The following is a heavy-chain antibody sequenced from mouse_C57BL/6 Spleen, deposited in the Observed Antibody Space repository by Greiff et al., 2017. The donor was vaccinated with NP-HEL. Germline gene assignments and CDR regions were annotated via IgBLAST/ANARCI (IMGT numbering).Heavy chain of an antibody. CDR3: ARDYYSKDWYFDV. V-gene: IGHV1-64*01. Sequence: QVQLQQSGAELVKPGASVKLSCKASGYTFTSYWMHWVKQRPGQGLEWIGMIHPNSGSTNYNEKFKSKATLTVDKSSSTAYMQLSSLTSEDSAVYYCARDYYSKDWYFDVWGTGTTVTVSS. CDR2: IHPNSGST. D-gene: IGHD2-5*01. CDR1: GYTFTSYW. J-gene: IGHJ1*03.